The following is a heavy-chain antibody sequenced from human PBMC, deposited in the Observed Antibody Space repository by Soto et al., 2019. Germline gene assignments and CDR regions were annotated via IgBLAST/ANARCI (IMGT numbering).Heavy chain of an antibody. CDR1: GFTFSSYS. CDR2: ISSSSSTI. Sequence: GGSLRLSCAASGFTFSSYSMNWVRQAPGKGLEWVSYISSSSSTIYYADSVKGRFTISRDNAKNSLYLQMNSLRAEDTAVYYCARVYYCSGGSCYQYYYYYMDVWGKGTTVTVSS. J-gene: IGHJ6*03. D-gene: IGHD2-15*01. CDR3: ARVYYCSGGSCYQYYYYYMDV. V-gene: IGHV3-48*01.